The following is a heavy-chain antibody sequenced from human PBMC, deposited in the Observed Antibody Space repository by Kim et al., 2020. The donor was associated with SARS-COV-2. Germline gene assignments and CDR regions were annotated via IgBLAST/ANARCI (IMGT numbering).Heavy chain of an antibody. CDR1: GFTFSNAW. CDR2: IKSKTDGGTT. Sequence: GGSLRLSCAASGFTFSNAWMSWVRQAPGKGLEWVGRIKSKTDGGTTDYAAPVKGRFTISRDDSKNTLYLQMNSLKTEDTAVYYCTTDCPTWIQLWPGGMDVWGQGTTVTVSS. CDR3: TTDCPTWIQLWPGGMDV. V-gene: IGHV3-15*01. D-gene: IGHD5-18*01. J-gene: IGHJ6*02.